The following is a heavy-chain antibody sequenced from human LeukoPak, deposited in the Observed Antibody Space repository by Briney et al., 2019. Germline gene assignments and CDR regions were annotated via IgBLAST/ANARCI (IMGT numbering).Heavy chain of an antibody. CDR2: INSDGSST. Sequence: GGSLRLSCAASGFTFSSYSMHWVRQAPGKRLVWVSRINSDGSSTTYADSVKGRFTISRDNAKNTLYLQMNSLRAEDTAVYYCARDVISNADYGMDVWGQGTTVTVSS. CDR3: ARDVISNADYGMDV. D-gene: IGHD1-1*01. J-gene: IGHJ6*02. V-gene: IGHV3-74*01. CDR1: GFTFSSYS.